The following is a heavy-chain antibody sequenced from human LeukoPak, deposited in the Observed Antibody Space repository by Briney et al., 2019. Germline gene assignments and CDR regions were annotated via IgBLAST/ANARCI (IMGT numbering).Heavy chain of an antibody. J-gene: IGHJ5*02. CDR1: GGSISSYY. CDR3: ARANGEDWFDP. V-gene: IGHV4-59*01. Sequence: SETLSLTCTVSGGSISSYYWSWIRQPPGKGLEWIGYIYYSGSTNYNPSLKSRVTISVDTSKNQFSLKLSSVTAADTAVYYCARANGEDWFDPWAREPWSPSPQ. CDR2: IYYSGST. D-gene: IGHD4-17*01.